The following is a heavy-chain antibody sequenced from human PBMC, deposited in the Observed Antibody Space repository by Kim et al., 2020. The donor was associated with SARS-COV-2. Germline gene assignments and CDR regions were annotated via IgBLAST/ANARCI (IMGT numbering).Heavy chain of an antibody. CDR3: AKDPPRPKDYYDRSGYSPYYFDY. J-gene: IGHJ4*02. CDR2: ITWNSGNI. V-gene: IGHV3-9*01. Sequence: GGSLRLSCAASGFTFGDHAMHWVRQTPGKGLEWVSGITWNSGNIAYADSVKGRFTISRDNAKNSLYLQMNSLRDEDTALYYCAKDPPRPKDYYDRSGYSPYYFDYWGQGTLGHRLL. CDR1: GFTFGDHA. D-gene: IGHD3-22*01.